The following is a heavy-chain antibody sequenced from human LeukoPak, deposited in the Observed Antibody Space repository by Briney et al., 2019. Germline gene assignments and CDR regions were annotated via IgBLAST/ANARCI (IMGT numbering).Heavy chain of an antibody. CDR3: AREYCSGGRCGHDYYYGMDV. J-gene: IGHJ6*02. V-gene: IGHV1-18*01. CDR1: GYTFTSYG. D-gene: IGHD2-15*01. Sequence: ASVKVSCKASGYTFTSYGISWVRQAPGQGLEWMGWISAYNGNTNYAQKLQGRVTMTTDTSKRTAYMELRSVRSVDTGVYYCAREYCSGGRCGHDYYYGMDVWGQGTRVTVSS. CDR2: ISAYNGNT.